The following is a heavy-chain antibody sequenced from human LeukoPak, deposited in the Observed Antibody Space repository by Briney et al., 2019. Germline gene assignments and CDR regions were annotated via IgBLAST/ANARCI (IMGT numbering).Heavy chain of an antibody. J-gene: IGHJ6*03. CDR1: GGSISSNY. D-gene: IGHD6-6*01. V-gene: IGHV4-39*07. CDR2: IYYSGST. Sequence: PSETLSLTCTVSGGSISSNYWGWIRQPPGKGLEWIGSIYYSGSTYYNPSLKSRVTISVDTSKNQFSLKLSSVTAADTAVYYCARVVWAARPHYYYYMDVWGKGTTVTVSS. CDR3: ARVVWAARPHYYYYMDV.